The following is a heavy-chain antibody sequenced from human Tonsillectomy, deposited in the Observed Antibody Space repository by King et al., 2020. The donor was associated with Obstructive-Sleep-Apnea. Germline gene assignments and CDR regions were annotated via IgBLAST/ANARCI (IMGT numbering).Heavy chain of an antibody. Sequence: VQLVESGGGLVQPGGSLRLSCAASGFTFSSYWVSWVRQAPGKGLEWVANIKQDGSEKYYVDSVKGRFTISRDNAKNSLYLQMNSLRAEDTAVYYCAREESSSWYSEVDYWGQGTLVTVSS. CDR2: IKQDGSEK. CDR1: GFTFSSYW. CDR3: AREESSSWYSEVDY. J-gene: IGHJ4*02. D-gene: IGHD6-13*01. V-gene: IGHV3-7*03.